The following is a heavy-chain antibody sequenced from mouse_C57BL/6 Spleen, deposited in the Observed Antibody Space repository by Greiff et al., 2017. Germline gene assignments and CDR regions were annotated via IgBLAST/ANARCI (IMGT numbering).Heavy chain of an antibody. CDR3: AGSTVRYYFDD. CDR2: INPSSGYT. V-gene: IGHV1-7*01. D-gene: IGHD1-1*01. CDR1: GYTFTSYW. Sequence: QVQLQQSGAELAKPGASVKLSCKASGYTFTSYWMHWVKQRPGQGLEWIGYINPSSGYTKYNQKFKDKATLTADKSSSTAYMQLSSLTYEDSAVYYCAGSTVRYYFDDWGQGTTLTVSS. J-gene: IGHJ2*01.